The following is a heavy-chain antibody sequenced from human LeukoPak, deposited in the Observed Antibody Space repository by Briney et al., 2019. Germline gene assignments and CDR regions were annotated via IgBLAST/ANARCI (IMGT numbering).Heavy chain of an antibody. J-gene: IGHJ4*02. V-gene: IGHV3-23*01. CDR3: AREQFRYSGYTSGLWDS. CDR1: GFTFSTYT. CDR2: IAANGGGT. D-gene: IGHD6-19*01. Sequence: GGSLRLSCAASGFTFSTYTMSCVRQAPGKGLEWVSVIAANGGGTRYADSVRDRFTISRDDSENTLFLQMHSLRAEEPAGYYCAREQFRYSGYTSGLWDSWGPGTRVTV.